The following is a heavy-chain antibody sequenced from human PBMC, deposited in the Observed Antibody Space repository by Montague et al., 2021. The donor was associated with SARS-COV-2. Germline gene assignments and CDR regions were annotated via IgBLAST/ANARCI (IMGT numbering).Heavy chain of an antibody. V-gene: IGHV3-23*01. D-gene: IGHD5-12*01. CDR1: GFIFSNYA. CDR2: ISSIGNT. J-gene: IGHJ4*02. Sequence: SLSASGFIFSNYAVSWVRQAPGKGLEWVSTISSIGNTHYTDAVTGRFTISRDNSKNSVYLHVDNLRADDTAVYYCATWMDIHFDHWGQGTPVTVSS. CDR3: ATWMDIHFDH.